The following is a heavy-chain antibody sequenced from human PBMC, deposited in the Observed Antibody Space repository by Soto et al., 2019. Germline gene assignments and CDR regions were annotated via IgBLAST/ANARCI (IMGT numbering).Heavy chain of an antibody. Sequence: GASVKVSCKVSGYTLTELSMHWVRQAPGKGLEWMGGFDPEDGETIYAQKFQGRVTMTEDTSTDTAYMELSSLRSEDTAVYYCATDRLTGDSSGYYPLLDYWGQGTLVTVS. D-gene: IGHD3-22*01. CDR2: FDPEDGET. CDR1: GYTLTELS. CDR3: ATDRLTGDSSGYYPLLDY. V-gene: IGHV1-24*01. J-gene: IGHJ4*02.